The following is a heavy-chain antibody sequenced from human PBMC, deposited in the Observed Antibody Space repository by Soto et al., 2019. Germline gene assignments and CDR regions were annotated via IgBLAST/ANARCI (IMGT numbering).Heavy chain of an antibody. CDR1: GYTFTDYA. CDR2: MNDGVGNT. V-gene: IGHV1-3*01. J-gene: IGHJ4*02. D-gene: IGHD5-18*01. CDR3: ARDTGYTFGSLNY. Sequence: HVELVQSGADVKKPGASVTISCKASGYTFTDYALHWVRQAPGQRLEWMGRMNDGVGNTLYSQKFQGRITITRDTSASTAYMELNSLKSEDTAIYYCARDTGYTFGSLNYWGPGTLVTVSS.